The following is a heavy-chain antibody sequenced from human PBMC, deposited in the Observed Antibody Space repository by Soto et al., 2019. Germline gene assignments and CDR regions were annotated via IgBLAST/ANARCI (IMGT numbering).Heavy chain of an antibody. Sequence: SETLSLTCTVSGGSISSGDYYWSWIRQPPGKGLEWIGYIYYNGDTNYNPSLKGRVTISVDTSKNQFSLKLTSVTAADTAVYYCARGDALNWFDPWGQGTLVTVSS. V-gene: IGHV4-61*08. J-gene: IGHJ5*02. CDR1: GGSISSGDYY. CDR3: ARGDALNWFDP. CDR2: IYYNGDT.